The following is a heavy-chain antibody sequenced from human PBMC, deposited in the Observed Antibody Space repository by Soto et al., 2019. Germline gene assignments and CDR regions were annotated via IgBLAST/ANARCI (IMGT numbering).Heavy chain of an antibody. CDR3: ARMVGATTVIRSPLDY. CDR1: GFSLSNARMG. J-gene: IGHJ4*02. CDR2: IFSNDEK. Sequence: ASGPTLVNPTETLTLTCTVSGFSLSNARMGVSWIRQPPGKALEWLAHIFSNDEKSYSTSLKSRLTISKDTSKSQVVLTMTNMDPVDTATYYCARMVGATTVIRSPLDYWGQGTLVTVSS. D-gene: IGHD1-26*01. V-gene: IGHV2-26*01.